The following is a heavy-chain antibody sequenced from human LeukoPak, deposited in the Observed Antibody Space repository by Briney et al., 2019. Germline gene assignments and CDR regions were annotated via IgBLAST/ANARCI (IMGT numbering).Heavy chain of an antibody. CDR3: ARAPIAAAGTGGGFDY. Sequence: GGSLRLSCAASGFTFSSYAMSWVRQAPGKGLEWVSALSGSGSSTYYADSVKGRFTISRDNSKNTLYLQMNSLRAEDTAVYYCARAPIAAAGTGGGFDYWGQGTLVTVSS. D-gene: IGHD6-13*01. J-gene: IGHJ4*02. CDR1: GFTFSSYA. V-gene: IGHV3-23*01. CDR2: LSGSGSST.